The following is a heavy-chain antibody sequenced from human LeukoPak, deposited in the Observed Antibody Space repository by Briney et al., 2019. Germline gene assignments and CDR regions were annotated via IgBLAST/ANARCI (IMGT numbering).Heavy chain of an antibody. Sequence: ASQTLSLTCTVSGGSISSYYWSWIRQPPGKGLEWIGYIYYSGSTNYNPSLKSRVTISVDTSKNQFSLKLSSVTAADTAVYYCARAGPWQIDPWGQGTLVTVSS. CDR3: ARAGPWQIDP. V-gene: IGHV4-59*01. D-gene: IGHD3-10*01. J-gene: IGHJ5*02. CDR2: IYYSGST. CDR1: GGSISSYY.